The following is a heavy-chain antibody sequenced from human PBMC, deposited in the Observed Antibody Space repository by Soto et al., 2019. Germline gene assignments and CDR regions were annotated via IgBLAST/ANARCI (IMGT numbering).Heavy chain of an antibody. CDR2: AYYTGST. D-gene: IGHD1-26*01. CDR3: ARSYYWAFDI. CDR1: GGSISSSY. J-gene: IGHJ3*02. Sequence: SETLSLTCTVSGGSISSSYWSWIRQPPGKGLEWIAYAYYTGSTNYDPSLKSRVTISVDTSKNQFSLKLSSVTAADTAFYYCARSYYWAFDIWGQGTMVTVSS. V-gene: IGHV4-59*01.